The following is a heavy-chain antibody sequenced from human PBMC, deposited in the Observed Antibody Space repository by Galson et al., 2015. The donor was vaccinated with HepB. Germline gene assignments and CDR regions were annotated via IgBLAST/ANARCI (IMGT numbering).Heavy chain of an antibody. D-gene: IGHD3-16*01. CDR2: ISYDGSNK. CDR3: ARGRGWGASTFDY. Sequence: SLRLSCAASGFTFSSYGMHWVRQAPGKGLEWVAVISYDGSNKYYADSVKGRFTISRDNSKNTLYLQMNSLRTEDTAVYYCARGRGWGASTFDYWGQGTLVTVSS. CDR1: GFTFSSYG. J-gene: IGHJ4*02. V-gene: IGHV3-30*03.